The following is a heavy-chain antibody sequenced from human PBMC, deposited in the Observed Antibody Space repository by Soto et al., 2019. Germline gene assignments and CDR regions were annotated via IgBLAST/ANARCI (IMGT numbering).Heavy chain of an antibody. J-gene: IGHJ3*02. CDR3: ARDILTGQGAFDI. CDR2: IIPILGIA. V-gene: IGHV1-69*04. Sequence: ASVKVSCKASGGTFSSYTISWVRQAPGQGLEWMGRIIPILGIANYAQKFQGRVTITADKSTSTAYMELSSLRSEDTAVYYCARDILTGQGAFDIWGQGTMVTVSS. CDR1: GGTFSSYT. D-gene: IGHD3-9*01.